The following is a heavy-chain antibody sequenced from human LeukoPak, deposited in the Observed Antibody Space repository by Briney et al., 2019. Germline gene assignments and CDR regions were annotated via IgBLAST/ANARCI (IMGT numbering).Heavy chain of an antibody. J-gene: IGHJ5*02. Sequence: SLTLSLTCAVYGGSFSGYYWTWIRQTPGKGLEWIGGINHGGSTSYNPSLRSRVTISVDTSKNQFSLRLRSVSAADTAVYYCARGWVVTAYAPFDPWGQGTLVIVSS. CDR2: INHGGST. CDR1: GGSFSGYY. CDR3: ARGWVVTAYAPFDP. D-gene: IGHD2-21*02. V-gene: IGHV4-34*01.